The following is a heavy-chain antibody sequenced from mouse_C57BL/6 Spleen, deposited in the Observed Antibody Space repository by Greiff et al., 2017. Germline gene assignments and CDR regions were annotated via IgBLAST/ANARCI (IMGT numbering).Heavy chain of an antibody. CDR3: ARGGYYSNYGAMDY. Sequence: EVQLVESGPGLVKPSQSLSLTCSVTGYSITSGYYWNWIRQFPGNKLEWMGYISYDGSNNYNPSLKNRISITRDTSKNQFFLKLNSVTTEDTATYYCARGGYYSNYGAMDYWGQGTSVTVSS. D-gene: IGHD2-5*01. CDR1: GYSITSGYY. J-gene: IGHJ4*01. CDR2: ISYDGSN. V-gene: IGHV3-6*01.